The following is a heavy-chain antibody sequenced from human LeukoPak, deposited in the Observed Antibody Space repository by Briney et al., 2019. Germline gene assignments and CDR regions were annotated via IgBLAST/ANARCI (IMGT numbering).Heavy chain of an antibody. Sequence: GGSLRLSCAASGFTFSSYWMSWVRQAPGKGLEWVSAISGGGGSKYYADSVKGRFTVSRDHSKNTLYLQMNSLRAEDTAVYYCAKEGCSSTSCYDNYYQYYMDVWGKGTTVTVSS. D-gene: IGHD2-2*01. V-gene: IGHV3-23*01. CDR2: ISGGGGSK. CDR3: AKEGCSSTSCYDNYYQYYMDV. J-gene: IGHJ6*03. CDR1: GFTFSSYW.